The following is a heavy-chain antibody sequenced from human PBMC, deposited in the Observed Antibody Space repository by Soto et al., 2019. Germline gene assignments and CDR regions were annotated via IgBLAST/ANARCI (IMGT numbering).Heavy chain of an antibody. Sequence: HPGWSLRLSCAASGFTFSSYAMHWVRQAPGKGLEWVAVISYDGSNKYYADSVKGRFTISRDNSKNTLYLQMNSLRAEDTAVYYCARDLYASGSYPHLGYYYYYGMDVWGQGTTVTVSS. V-gene: IGHV3-30-3*01. CDR1: GFTFSSYA. J-gene: IGHJ6*02. D-gene: IGHD3-10*01. CDR3: ARDLYASGSYPHLGYYYYYGMDV. CDR2: ISYDGSNK.